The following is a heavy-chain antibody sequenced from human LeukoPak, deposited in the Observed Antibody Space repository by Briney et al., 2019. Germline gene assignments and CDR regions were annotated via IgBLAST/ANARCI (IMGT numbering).Heavy chain of an antibody. CDR2: INHSGST. Sequence: SETLSLTCAVYGGSFSGYYWSWIRQPPGKGLEWIGEINHSGSTNYNPSLKSRVTISVDTSKNQFSLKLSSVTAADTAVYYCASTRSYYYDSSGYEDYFQHWGQGTLVTVSS. CDR1: GGSFSGYY. CDR3: ASTRSYYYDSSGYEDYFQH. D-gene: IGHD3-22*01. V-gene: IGHV4-34*01. J-gene: IGHJ1*01.